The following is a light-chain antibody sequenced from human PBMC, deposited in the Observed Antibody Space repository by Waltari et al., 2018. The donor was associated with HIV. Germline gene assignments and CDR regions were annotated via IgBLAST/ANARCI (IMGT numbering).Light chain of an antibody. CDR3: QQRSNWPGT. CDR1: QSVSSY. V-gene: IGKV3-11*01. Sequence: EIVLTQSPATLSLSQGDRATLSCRASQSVSSYLAWYQQKPGQAPRLLIYDASNRATGIPARFSGSGSGTDFTLTISSLEPEDFAVYYCQQRSNWPGTFGQGTKLEIK. CDR2: DAS. J-gene: IGKJ2*01.